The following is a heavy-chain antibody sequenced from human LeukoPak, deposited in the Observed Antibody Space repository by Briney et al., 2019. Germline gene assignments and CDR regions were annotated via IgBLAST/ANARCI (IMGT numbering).Heavy chain of an antibody. J-gene: IGHJ6*02. CDR3: ARDTSSGPHEAFWYYYYYGMDV. Sequence: PGGSLRLSCAASGFTFSSYGMHWVRQAPGKGLEWVAVIWYDGSNKYYADSVKGRFAISRDNSKNTLYLQMNSLRAEGTAVYYCARDTSSGPHEAFWYYYYYGMDVWGQGTTVTVSS. CDR1: GFTFSSYG. D-gene: IGHD6-19*01. V-gene: IGHV3-33*01. CDR2: IWYDGSNK.